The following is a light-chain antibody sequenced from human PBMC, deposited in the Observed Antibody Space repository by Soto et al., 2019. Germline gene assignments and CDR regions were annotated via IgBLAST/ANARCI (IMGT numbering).Light chain of an antibody. CDR2: EVS. V-gene: IGLV2-8*01. Sequence: QSALTQPPSASGSPGQSVTISCTGAGSDVGAYNYVSWYQQHPGKAPKLMIFEVSKRPSGVPDRFAGSKSGSTASLTVSGLQTEDEADYYCSSYRSTSTVVFGGGTKLTVL. CDR3: SSYRSTSTVV. J-gene: IGLJ2*01. CDR1: GSDVGAYNY.